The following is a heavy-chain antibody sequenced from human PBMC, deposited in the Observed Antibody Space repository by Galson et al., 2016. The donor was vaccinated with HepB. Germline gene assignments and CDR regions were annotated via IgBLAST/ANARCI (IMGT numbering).Heavy chain of an antibody. Sequence: VQVSCKASGYTFTSYGITWVRQAPGQGLEWMGRISAYNGNTNYAQKLQGRVTMTTDTSTSTAYMELRSLRSDDTAVYYCARDLEGYCSGGSCFSVVYWGQGTLVTASS. V-gene: IGHV1-18*01. CDR3: ARDLEGYCSGGSCFSVVY. D-gene: IGHD2-15*01. CDR2: ISAYNGNT. CDR1: GYTFTSYG. J-gene: IGHJ4*02.